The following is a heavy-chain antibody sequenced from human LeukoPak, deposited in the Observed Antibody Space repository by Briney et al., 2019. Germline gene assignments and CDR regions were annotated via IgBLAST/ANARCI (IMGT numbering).Heavy chain of an antibody. CDR1: GFTFDDYA. Sequence: PGGSLRLSCAASGFTFDDYAMHWVRQAPGKGLEWVSAISGSGGSTYYADSVKGRFTISRDNSKNTLYLQMNSLRAEDTAVYYCARDNFSGSYYGAFDIWGQGTMVTVSS. J-gene: IGHJ3*02. CDR2: ISGSGGST. D-gene: IGHD1-26*01. CDR3: ARDNFSGSYYGAFDI. V-gene: IGHV3-23*01.